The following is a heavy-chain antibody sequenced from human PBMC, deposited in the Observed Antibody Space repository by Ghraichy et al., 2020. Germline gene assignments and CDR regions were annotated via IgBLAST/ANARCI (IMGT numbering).Heavy chain of an antibody. D-gene: IGHD2-21*01. Sequence: ASVKVSCKASRYTFTGYYKHWVRQAPGQGLEWMGWIDPNSGGTNYAQNFQGRVTMTRDTSISTTYMELSRLRSDDTAVYFCARDSIVVHLPLRGTMDVWGEGTSVTVSS. J-gene: IGHJ6*03. CDR3: ARDSIVVHLPLRGTMDV. V-gene: IGHV1-2*02. CDR2: IDPNSGGT. CDR1: RYTFTGYY.